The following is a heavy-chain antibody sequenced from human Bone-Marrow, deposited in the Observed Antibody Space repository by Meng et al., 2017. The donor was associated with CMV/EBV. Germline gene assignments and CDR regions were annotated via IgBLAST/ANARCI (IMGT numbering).Heavy chain of an antibody. CDR3: AKDLTGGYEFWSGYHYYYYGMDV. CDR1: GFTFSSYA. J-gene: IGHJ6*02. V-gene: IGHV3-23*01. Sequence: GESLKISCAASGFTFSSYAMSWVRQAPGKGLEWVSAISGSGGSTYYADSVKGRFTISRDNSKNTLYLQMNSLRAEDTAVYYCAKDLTGGYEFWSGYHYYYYGMDVWGQGTTVTVSS. D-gene: IGHD3-3*01. CDR2: ISGSGGST.